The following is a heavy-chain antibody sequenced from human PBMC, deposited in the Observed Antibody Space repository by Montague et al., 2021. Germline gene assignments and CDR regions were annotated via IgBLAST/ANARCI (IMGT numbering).Heavy chain of an antibody. CDR1: SGSIFHAH. CDR3: AKQDYCVSGTSYKGFDP. CDR2: MFYGGAT. J-gene: IGHJ5*02. D-gene: IGHD3-10*01. V-gene: IGHV4-59*08. Sequence: SETLSLTCTVSSGSIFHAHWSWVRQPPGKGLEWLVSMFYGGATSNNPSLKSRVTMSIDTSTNQFSLKLSFVTAADTAVYYCAKQDYCVSGTSYKGFDPWGQGILVTVSS.